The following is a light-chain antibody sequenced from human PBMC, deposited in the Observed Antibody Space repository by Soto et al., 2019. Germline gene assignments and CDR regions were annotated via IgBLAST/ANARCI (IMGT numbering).Light chain of an antibody. CDR3: QHYNNWPLT. CDR2: GAS. CDR1: QNINNK. Sequence: EIVVTQSPATLSLSPGQRATLSCRTSQNINNKLVWYQQKPGQAPRLLIYGASTSATGIPARFSGSGSGTEFTLTISSLQSEAVAVYSCQHYNNWPLTFGGGTKVEIK. V-gene: IGKV3-15*01. J-gene: IGKJ4*01.